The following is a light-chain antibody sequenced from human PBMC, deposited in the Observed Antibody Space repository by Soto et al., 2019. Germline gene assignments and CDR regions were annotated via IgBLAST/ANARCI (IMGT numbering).Light chain of an antibody. CDR2: YDS. J-gene: IGLJ2*01. V-gene: IGLV3-21*04. CDR3: QVWDSSSYVV. CDR1: NIGRKS. Sequence: SYELTQPPSVSVAPGKTARITCGGNNIGRKSVHWYQQKPRQAPVLVIYYDSARPSGIPERFSGSNSGNTATLTISRGEAGDEADYYCQVWDSSSYVVFGGGTKVAVL.